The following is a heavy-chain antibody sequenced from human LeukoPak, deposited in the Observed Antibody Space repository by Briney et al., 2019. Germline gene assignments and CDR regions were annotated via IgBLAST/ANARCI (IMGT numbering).Heavy chain of an antibody. CDR3: ARRTPQPRPKLVVLVAGTRGNWFDP. CDR1: GGSFSRYY. J-gene: IGHJ5*02. V-gene: IGHV4-34*01. D-gene: IGHD6-19*01. CDR2: INHTGST. Sequence: SETLSLTCAVYGGSFSRYYWSWIRQPPGKGLEWIGEINHTGSTNYNTSLKSRVTLSVDTSKNQFSLKLSSVTAADTAVYYCARRTPQPRPKLVVLVAGTRGNWFDPWGQGTLVTVSS.